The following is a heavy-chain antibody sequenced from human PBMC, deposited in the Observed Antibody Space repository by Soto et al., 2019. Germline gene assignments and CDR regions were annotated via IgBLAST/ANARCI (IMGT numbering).Heavy chain of an antibody. D-gene: IGHD6-19*01. CDR2: ISSGGTTI. V-gene: IGHV3-48*03. CDR3: ARGYSSGWSRGGYFDH. CDR1: GFTFSSYE. J-gene: IGHJ4*02. Sequence: HPGGSLRLSCAASGFTFSSYEMNWVRQAPGKGLEWVSYISSGGTTIYYTDSLKGRFTISRDNAKNSLYLQMNSLRAEDTAIYYCARGYSSGWSRGGYFDHWGQGTLVTV.